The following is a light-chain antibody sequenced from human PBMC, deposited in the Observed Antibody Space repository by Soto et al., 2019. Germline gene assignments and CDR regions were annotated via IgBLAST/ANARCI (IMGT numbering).Light chain of an antibody. Sequence: SVLTHPRSVSGSPGQSVTISCTGTSRDVGGYNYVSWYQQHPGKAPKLMIYDVSKRPSGVPDRFSGSKSGNTASLTISGLQAEDEADYYCCSYAGSYTSYVFGTGTKVTVL. V-gene: IGLV2-11*01. CDR3: CSYAGSYTSYV. J-gene: IGLJ1*01. CDR1: SRDVGGYNY. CDR2: DVS.